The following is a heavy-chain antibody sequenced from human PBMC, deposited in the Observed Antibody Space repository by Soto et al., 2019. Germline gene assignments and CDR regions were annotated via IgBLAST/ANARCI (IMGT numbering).Heavy chain of an antibody. CDR2: INPSGGST. CDR3: ARVLAMVRGEIHDAFDI. Sequence: QVQLVQSGAEVKKPGASVKVSCKASGYTFTSYYMHWVRQAPGQGLEWMGIINPSGGSTSYAQKFQGRVTMTRDTSTSTVYMELSSLRSEDTAVYYCARVLAMVRGEIHDAFDIWGQGTMVTVSS. V-gene: IGHV1-46*03. D-gene: IGHD3-10*01. CDR1: GYTFTSYY. J-gene: IGHJ3*02.